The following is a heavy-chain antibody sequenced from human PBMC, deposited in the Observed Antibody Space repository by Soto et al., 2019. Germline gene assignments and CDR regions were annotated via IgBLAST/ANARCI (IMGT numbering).Heavy chain of an antibody. J-gene: IGHJ2*01. Sequence: ASVKVSCKASGGTFSSYAISWVRQAPGQGLEWMGGIIPIFGTANYAQKFQGRVTITADESTSTAYMELSSLRSEDTAVYYCAILTGDLIAAPSNYCYFDLWGGGTLVTVSS. CDR3: AILTGDLIAAPSNYCYFDL. CDR2: IIPIFGTA. CDR1: GGTFSSYA. V-gene: IGHV1-69*13. D-gene: IGHD6-13*01.